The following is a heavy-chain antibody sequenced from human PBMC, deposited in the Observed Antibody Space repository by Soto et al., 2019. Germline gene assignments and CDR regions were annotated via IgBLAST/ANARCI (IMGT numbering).Heavy chain of an antibody. CDR3: ARDFIAAYYGMDV. D-gene: IGHD6-13*01. CDR2: INPNSGGT. J-gene: IGHJ6*02. V-gene: IGHV1-2*04. Sequence: GASVKVSCKASGYTFTGYYMHWVRQAPGQGLEWMGWINPNSGGTNYAQKFQGWVTMTRDTSISTAYMELSRLRSDDTAVYYCARDFIAAYYGMDVWGQGTTVTVSS. CDR1: GYTFTGYY.